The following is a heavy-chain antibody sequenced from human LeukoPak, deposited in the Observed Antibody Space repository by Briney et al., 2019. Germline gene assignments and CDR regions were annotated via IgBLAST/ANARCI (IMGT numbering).Heavy chain of an antibody. J-gene: IGHJ6*02. CDR2: SSGSGRYI. CDR1: GFTFSDYG. CDR3: ATYDNWVAGDV. V-gene: IGHV3-21*01. Sequence: PGGSLRLSCVVSGFTFSDYGMNWVREAPGEGLEWVSYSSGSGRYIYYADSVKGRFTISRDNAKNSLFLQLNSLRVEDTAVYYCATYDNWVAGDVWGQGTTVSVSS. D-gene: IGHD1-1*01.